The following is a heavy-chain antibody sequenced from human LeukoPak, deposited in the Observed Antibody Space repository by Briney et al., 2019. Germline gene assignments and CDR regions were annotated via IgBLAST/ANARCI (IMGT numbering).Heavy chain of an antibody. CDR3: VKDRTINGRSSPFDS. V-gene: IGHV3-30*18. CDR1: GFSFTTYC. D-gene: IGHD1-26*01. CDR2: ISYDGRNQ. J-gene: IGHJ4*02. Sequence: GGSLRLSCAASGFSFTTYCMHWVRQAPLKGLEWLAAISYDGRNQNYADSVKGRFTIFRDNSQNTLYLQMNSLRAEDTALYYCVKDRTINGRSSPFDSWGQGTLVTVSS.